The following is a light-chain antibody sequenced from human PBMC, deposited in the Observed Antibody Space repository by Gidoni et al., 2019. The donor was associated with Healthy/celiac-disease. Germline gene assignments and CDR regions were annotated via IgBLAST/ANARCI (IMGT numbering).Light chain of an antibody. CDR1: QSISSSQ. V-gene: IGKV3-20*01. Sequence: EIVLTQSPGTLSLSPGQSATLSCRDSQSISSSQLAWYQQKPGQAPRPLMYGASSSATGIPDRFSGSGSGTDFTLTISRLEPEDFAVYYCQHFGNFXGXTKVE. CDR3: QHFGN. CDR2: GAS. J-gene: IGKJ4*01.